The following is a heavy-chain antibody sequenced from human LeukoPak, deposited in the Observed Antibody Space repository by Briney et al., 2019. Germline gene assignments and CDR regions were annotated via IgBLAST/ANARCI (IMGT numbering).Heavy chain of an antibody. CDR1: GFTFSSYE. J-gene: IGHJ4*02. Sequence: GGSLRLSCAASGFTFSSYEMNWVRQAPGTGLEWVSYISSSGSTIYYADSVKGRFTISRDNAKNSLYLQMNSLRAEDTAVYYCARVRGMLYYFDYWGQGTLVTVSS. CDR3: ARVRGMLYYFDY. V-gene: IGHV3-48*03. D-gene: IGHD2-8*01. CDR2: ISSSGSTI.